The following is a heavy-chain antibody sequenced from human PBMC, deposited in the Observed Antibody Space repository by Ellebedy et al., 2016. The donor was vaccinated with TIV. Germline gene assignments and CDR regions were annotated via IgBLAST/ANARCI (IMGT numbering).Heavy chain of an antibody. J-gene: IGHJ4*02. Sequence: MPSETLSLTCAVYGGSFTSYYWSWIRQSPGKGLERFGEIDHRGTTTYNPSLESRVIISVDTSKNQFSLKVRSVTAADTGIYYCARSGTYARSSLFDYWGQGNLVTVSS. CDR2: IDHRGTT. V-gene: IGHV4-34*01. CDR3: ARSGTYARSSLFDY. D-gene: IGHD1-26*01. CDR1: GGSFTSYY.